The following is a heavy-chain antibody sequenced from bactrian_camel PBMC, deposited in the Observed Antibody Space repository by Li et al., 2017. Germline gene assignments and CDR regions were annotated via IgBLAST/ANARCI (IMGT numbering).Heavy chain of an antibody. CDR1: GYISNNVV. D-gene: IGHD3*01. CDR2: VYVGGGDP. J-gene: IGHJ4*01. Sequence: VQLVESGGGSALPGESLTLACRYSGYISNNVVVGWFRQRPGLRREGVAGVYVGGGDPYYSDSAKGRFTLSKDTSKKTIYLQMDSLKPEDTAMYYCASAGWVSNPLAESGYRYWGQGTQVTVS. CDR3: ASAGWVSNPLAESGYRY. V-gene: IGHV3S40*01.